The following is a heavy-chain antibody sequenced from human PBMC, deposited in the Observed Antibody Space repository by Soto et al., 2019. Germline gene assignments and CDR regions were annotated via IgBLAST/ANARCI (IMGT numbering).Heavy chain of an antibody. D-gene: IGHD3-22*01. CDR2: ISAHNGDT. CDR1: GYTFNYYG. CDR3: ARDWSRYFDSSGLMWFY. Sequence: GASVKVSCKASGYTFNYYGISWVRQAPGQGLEWVGWISAHNGDTKYAQNLQGRLTLTTDTSTSTAYMELTSLTSDDTAVYYRARDWSRYFDSSGLMWFYWGQGTLVTVSS. J-gene: IGHJ4*02. V-gene: IGHV1-18*04.